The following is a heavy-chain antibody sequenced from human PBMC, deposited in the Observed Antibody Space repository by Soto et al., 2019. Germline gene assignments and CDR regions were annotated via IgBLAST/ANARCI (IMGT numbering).Heavy chain of an antibody. V-gene: IGHV4-39*01. CDR2: IYYSGST. CDR1: GGSICRSSYY. Sequence: SETLSLTCTVSGGSICRSSYYWGWIRQAPGKGLEWIGSIYYSGSTYYNPSLKSRVTISVDTSKNQFSLKLSSVTAADTAVYYCARQPFSSYSSGPPLSGYGMDVWGQGTTVT. D-gene: IGHD6-19*01. J-gene: IGHJ6*02. CDR3: ARQPFSSYSSGPPLSGYGMDV.